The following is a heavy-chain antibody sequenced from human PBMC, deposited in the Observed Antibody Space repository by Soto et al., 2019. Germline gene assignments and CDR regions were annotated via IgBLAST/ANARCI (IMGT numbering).Heavy chain of an antibody. CDR1: GGSISSYY. CDR2: IYYSGST. D-gene: IGHD4-17*01. CDR3: ARGRGRTTGPYYHGMDV. V-gene: IGHV4-59*01. Sequence: SETLSLTCTVSGGSISSYYWSWIRQPPGKGLEWIGYIYYSGSTNYNPSLKSRVTISVDTSKNQFSLKLSSVTAADTAVYYCARGRGRTTGPYYHGMDVWGQGTTVTVS. J-gene: IGHJ6*02.